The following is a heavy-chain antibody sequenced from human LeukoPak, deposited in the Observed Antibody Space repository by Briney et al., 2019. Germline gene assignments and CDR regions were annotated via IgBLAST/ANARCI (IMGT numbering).Heavy chain of an antibody. CDR2: IYYSGAT. J-gene: IGHJ4*02. CDR1: GGSINISFYY. CDR3: ASLPYGSGKGFDY. D-gene: IGHD3-10*01. Sequence: SETLSLTCTVSGGSINISFYYWNLIRQPPGKGLEWIGAIYYSGATYYNPSLESRLAMSIDTSKNHFSLRVGSVTAADTAVYYCASLPYGSGKGFDYWGLGTLVSVSS. V-gene: IGHV4-39*07.